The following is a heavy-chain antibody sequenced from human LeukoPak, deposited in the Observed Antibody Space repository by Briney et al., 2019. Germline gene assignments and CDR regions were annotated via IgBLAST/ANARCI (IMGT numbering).Heavy chain of an antibody. CDR3: ARVLLWFGELSWPSPIYFDY. CDR1: GGSISSSSYY. Sequence: PSETLSLTCTVSGGSISSSSYYWGWLRQPPGKGLEWIGSIYYSGSTYYNPSLKSRVTISVDTSKNQFSLKLSSVTAADTGVYFCARVLLWFGELSWPSPIYFDYWGQGTLVTVSS. D-gene: IGHD3-10*01. V-gene: IGHV4-39*07. J-gene: IGHJ4*02. CDR2: IYYSGST.